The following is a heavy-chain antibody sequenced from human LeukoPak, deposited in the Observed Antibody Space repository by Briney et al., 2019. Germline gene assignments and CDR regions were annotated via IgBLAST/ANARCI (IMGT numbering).Heavy chain of an antibody. CDR3: ARDYGSGSYN. V-gene: IGHV4-34*01. Sequence: PSETLSLTCAVYGGSFSGYYWSWIRQPPGKGLEWIGEINHSGSTNYNPSLKSRVTISVDTSKNQFSLKLSSVTAADTAVYYCARDYGSGSYNWGQGTLVTVSS. D-gene: IGHD3-10*01. CDR1: GGSFSGYY. J-gene: IGHJ4*02. CDR2: INHSGST.